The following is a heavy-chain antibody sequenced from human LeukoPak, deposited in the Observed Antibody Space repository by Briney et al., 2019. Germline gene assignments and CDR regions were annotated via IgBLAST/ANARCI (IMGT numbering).Heavy chain of an antibody. D-gene: IGHD2-2*01. CDR2: ISGSGGST. J-gene: IGHJ3*02. CDR3: ARVGSSTGLGGAFDI. V-gene: IGHV3-23*01. CDR1: GFTFSSYA. Sequence: GGSLRLSCAASGFTFSSYAMSWVRQAPGKGLEWVSAISGSGGSTYYADSVKGRFTISRDNSKNTLYLQMNSLRAEDTAVYYCARVGSSTGLGGAFDIWGQGTMVTVSS.